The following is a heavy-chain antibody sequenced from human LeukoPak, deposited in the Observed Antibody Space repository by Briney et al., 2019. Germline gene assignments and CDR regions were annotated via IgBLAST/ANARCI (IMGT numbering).Heavy chain of an antibody. CDR2: IYPDDSDT. J-gene: IGHJ4*02. D-gene: IGHD3-22*01. CDR3: ARGPLLNYYDSSGYDY. CDR1: GYSFTSYW. V-gene: IGHV5-51*01. Sequence: GESLKISCKGSGYSFTSYWIGWVRQMPGKGLEWMGIIYPDDSDTRYSPSFQGQVTISADKSISTAYLQWSSLKASDTAMYYCARGPLLNYYDSSGYDYWGQGTLVTVSS.